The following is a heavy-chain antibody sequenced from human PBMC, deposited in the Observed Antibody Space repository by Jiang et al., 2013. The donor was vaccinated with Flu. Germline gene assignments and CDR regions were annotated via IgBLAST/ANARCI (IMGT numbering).Heavy chain of an antibody. CDR3: TRLSCSFGSCYEAF. D-gene: IGHD2-15*01. Sequence: ETLSLTCIVSSGSMSGYYWSWIRQPPGKGLEWIGYKYYTGASNYNYNPSLQSRVTMSVDTSKNQISLHLTSVTAADTAVYYCTRLSCSFGSCYEAFWGPGLLVTVSS. CDR2: KYYTGASNY. J-gene: IGHJ4*02. V-gene: IGHV4-59*08. CDR1: SGSMSGYY.